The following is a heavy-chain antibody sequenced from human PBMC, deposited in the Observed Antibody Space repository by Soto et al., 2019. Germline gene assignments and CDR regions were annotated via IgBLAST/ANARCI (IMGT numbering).Heavy chain of an antibody. CDR1: GGTFSSYA. CDR2: IIPIFGTA. V-gene: IGHV1-69*13. D-gene: IGHD3-22*01. CDR3: ARVGGAYYDSSGNEENAFDI. Sequence: SVKVSCKASGGTFSSYAISWVRQAPGQGLEWMGGIIPIFGTANYAQKFQGRVTITADESTSTAYMELSSLRSEDTAVYYCARVGGAYYDSSGNEENAFDIWGQGTMVTVS. J-gene: IGHJ3*02.